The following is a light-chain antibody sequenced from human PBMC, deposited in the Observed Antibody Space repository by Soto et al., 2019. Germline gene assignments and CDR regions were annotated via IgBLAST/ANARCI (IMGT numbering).Light chain of an antibody. J-gene: IGLJ1*01. CDR3: SSFTSDRIYV. V-gene: IGLV2-14*03. Sequence: QSALTQPTSVSGSPGQSITISCTGNHNDIGTYDYVSWYQQHPGRAPRLLIYGVTTRPSGISDRFSASKSGTSATLGITGFQPEDEADYYCSSFTSDRIYVFGPGTKVTVL. CDR1: HNDIGTYDY. CDR2: GVT.